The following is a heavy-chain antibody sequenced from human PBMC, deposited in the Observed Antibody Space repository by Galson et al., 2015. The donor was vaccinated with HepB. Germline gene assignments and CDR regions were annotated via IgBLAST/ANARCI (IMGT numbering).Heavy chain of an antibody. CDR3: ARALRTTMIVPGFDY. D-gene: IGHD3-22*01. V-gene: IGHV3-21*01. CDR1: GFTFSSYS. J-gene: IGHJ4*02. CDR2: ISSSSSYI. Sequence: SLRLSCAASGFTFSSYSMNWVRQAPGKGLEWVSSISSSSSYIYYADSVKGRFTISRDNAKNSLYLQMNSLRAEDTAVYYCARALRTTMIVPGFDYWGQGTLVTVSS.